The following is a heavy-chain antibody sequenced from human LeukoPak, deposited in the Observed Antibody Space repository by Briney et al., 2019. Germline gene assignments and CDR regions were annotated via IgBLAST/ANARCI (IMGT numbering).Heavy chain of an antibody. CDR3: ARAITIFGVVITYFDY. CDR1: GGTFSSYA. V-gene: IGHV1-69*05. CDR2: IIPIFGTA. J-gene: IGHJ4*02. D-gene: IGHD3-3*01. Sequence: SVKVSCKASGGTFSSYAISWVRQASGQGFEWMGGIIPIFGTANYAQKFQGRVTITTDESTSTAYMELSSLRSEDTAVYYCARAITIFGVVITYFDYWGQGTLVTVSS.